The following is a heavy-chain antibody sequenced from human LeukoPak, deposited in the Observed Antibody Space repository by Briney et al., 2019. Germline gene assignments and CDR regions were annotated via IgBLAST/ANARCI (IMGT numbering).Heavy chain of an antibody. CDR2: ISGSGGST. CDR3: AKGRYYMDV. Sequence: PGGSLRLSCAASGFTFSSYGMSWVRQAPGKGLEWVSDISGSGGSTYYADSVKGRFTISRDNSKNTLYLQMNSLRAEDTAVYNCAKGRYYMDVWGKGTTVTISS. CDR1: GFTFSSYG. V-gene: IGHV3-23*01. J-gene: IGHJ6*03.